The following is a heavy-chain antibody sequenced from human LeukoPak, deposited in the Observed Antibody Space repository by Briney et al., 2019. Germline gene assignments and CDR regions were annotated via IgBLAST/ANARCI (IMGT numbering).Heavy chain of an antibody. CDR3: ARYPSDQYYFDY. J-gene: IGHJ4*02. CDR2: ISSRSSYI. CDR1: GFTFSSYS. Sequence: GGSLRLSCAASGFTFSSYSMNWVRQAPGKGLEWVSSISSRSSYIYYADSVKGRFTISRDNAKNSLYLQMNSLRAEDTAVYYCARYPSDQYYFDYWGLGTLVTVSS. V-gene: IGHV3-21*04.